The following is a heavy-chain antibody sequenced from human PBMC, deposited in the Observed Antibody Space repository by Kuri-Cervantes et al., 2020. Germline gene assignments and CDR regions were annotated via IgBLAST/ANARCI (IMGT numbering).Heavy chain of an antibody. CDR1: GGSISSGDYY. Sequence: SETLSLTCTVSGGSISSGDYYRSWIRQPPGKGLEWTGYIYYSGTTYYNPSLKSRVTISVDKSKSKCSLKLSSVTAADTAVYYCARASGGYYVDYWGQGTLVTVSS. CDR2: IYYSGTT. D-gene: IGHD3-22*01. V-gene: IGHV4-30-4*08. J-gene: IGHJ4*02. CDR3: ARASGGYYVDY.